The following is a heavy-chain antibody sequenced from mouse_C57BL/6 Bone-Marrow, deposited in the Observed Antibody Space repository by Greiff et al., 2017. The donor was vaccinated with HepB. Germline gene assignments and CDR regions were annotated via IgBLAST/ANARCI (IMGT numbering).Heavy chain of an antibody. Sequence: EVMLVESGGDLVKPGGSLKLSCAASGFTFSSSGMSWVRQTPDKRLEWVATISGGGSYTYYPDSMNGRFTISRDNAKNTLDLQTSNLNTEDTAMYYCARPRITTVFDYRGQGTTLTVSS. D-gene: IGHD1-1*01. V-gene: IGHV5-6*02. J-gene: IGHJ2*01. CDR1: GFTFSSSG. CDR3: ARPRITTVFDY. CDR2: ISGGGSYT.